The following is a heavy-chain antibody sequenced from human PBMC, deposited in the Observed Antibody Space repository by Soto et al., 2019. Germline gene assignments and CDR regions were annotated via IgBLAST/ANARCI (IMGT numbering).Heavy chain of an antibody. V-gene: IGHV1-46*01. J-gene: IGHJ4*02. Sequence: ASVKVSCKSSGYTFTSYYMHWVRQAPGQGLEWMGIINPSGGSTSYAQKFQGRVTMTRDTSTSTVYMELSSLRYEDTAVYYCVREVAAAVDYWGQGNLVTLSS. CDR1: GYTFTSYY. CDR2: INPSGGST. CDR3: VREVAAAVDY. D-gene: IGHD6-13*01.